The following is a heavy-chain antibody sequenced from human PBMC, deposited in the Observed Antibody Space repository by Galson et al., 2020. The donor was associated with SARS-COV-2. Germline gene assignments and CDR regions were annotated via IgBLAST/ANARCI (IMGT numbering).Heavy chain of an antibody. CDR3: ARDYDFWSGSYYYYYMDV. Sequence: ASVKVSCKASGYTFTSYGISWVRQAPGQGLEWMGWISAYNGNTNYAQKLQGRVTMTTVTSTSTAYMELRSLRSDDTAVYYCARDYDFWSGSYYYYYMDVWGKGTTVTVSS. D-gene: IGHD3-3*01. V-gene: IGHV1-18*01. CDR2: ISAYNGNT. J-gene: IGHJ6*03. CDR1: GYTFTSYG.